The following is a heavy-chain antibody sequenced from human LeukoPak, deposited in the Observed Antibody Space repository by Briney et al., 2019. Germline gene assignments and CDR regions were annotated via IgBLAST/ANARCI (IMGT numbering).Heavy chain of an antibody. J-gene: IGHJ4*02. D-gene: IGHD3-10*01. Sequence: PGGSLRLSCAASGFTFSSYWMSWVRQAPGKGLEWVANIKQDGSEKYYVDSVKGRFTISRDNAKNSLYLQMNSLRAEDTAVYYCALLPGALRRFVDYWGQGTLVTVSS. V-gene: IGHV3-7*05. CDR1: GFTFSSYW. CDR2: IKQDGSEK. CDR3: ALLPGALRRFVDY.